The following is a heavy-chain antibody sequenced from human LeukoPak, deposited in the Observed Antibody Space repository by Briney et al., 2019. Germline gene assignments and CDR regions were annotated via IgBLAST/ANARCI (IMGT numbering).Heavy chain of an antibody. CDR1: GFTFSSYA. J-gene: IGHJ4*02. D-gene: IGHD6-6*01. V-gene: IGHV3-64*01. Sequence: GGSLRLSCAASGFTFSSYAMHWVRQAPGKGLEYVSAISSNGGSTNYANSVKGRFTISRDNSKNTLYLQMGSLRAEDMAVYYCARSAAHPYYFDYWGQGTLVTVSS. CDR3: ARSAAHPYYFDY. CDR2: ISSNGGST.